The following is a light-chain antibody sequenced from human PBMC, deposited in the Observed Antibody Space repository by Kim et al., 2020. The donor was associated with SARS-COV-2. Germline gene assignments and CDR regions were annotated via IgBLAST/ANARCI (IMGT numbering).Light chain of an antibody. CDR2: EVS. CDR3: CSYAGSNIPFV. V-gene: IGLV2-8*01. J-gene: IGLJ1*01. Sequence: QSVTITCTGTSSDVGVYDYVSWYQQRPGRAPKLIIYEVSTRSSGVPDRFSGSKSGNTASLTVSGLQAEDEADYYCCSYAGSNIPFVFGTGTKVTVL. CDR1: SSDVGVYDY.